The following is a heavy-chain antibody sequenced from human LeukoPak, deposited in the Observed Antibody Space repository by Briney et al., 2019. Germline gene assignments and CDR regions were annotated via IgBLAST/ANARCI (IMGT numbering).Heavy chain of an antibody. CDR3: ARFIAAAGTPQYYYYGMDV. Sequence: SETLSLTCAVYGGSFSGYYWSWIRQPPGKGLEWIGEINHSGSTNYNPSLKSRVTTSVDTSKNQFSLKLSSVTAADTAVYYCARFIAAAGTPQYYYYGMDVWGQGTTVTVSS. CDR2: INHSGST. V-gene: IGHV4-34*01. CDR1: GGSFSGYY. J-gene: IGHJ6*02. D-gene: IGHD6-13*01.